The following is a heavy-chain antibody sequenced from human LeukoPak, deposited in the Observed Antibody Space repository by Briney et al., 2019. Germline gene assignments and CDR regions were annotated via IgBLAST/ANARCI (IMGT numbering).Heavy chain of an antibody. V-gene: IGHV1-18*01. J-gene: IGHJ4*02. CDR3: ARDRDFLLNWGSYRPLDH. CDR2: ISAYNGNT. D-gene: IGHD3-16*02. Sequence: GASVKVSCKASGYTFTSYGISWVRQAPGQGLEWMGWISAYNGNTNYAQKLQGRVTMTTDTSTSTAYMELRSLRSDDTAVYYCARDRDFLLNWGSYRPLDHWGQGTLVTVSS. CDR1: GYTFTSYG.